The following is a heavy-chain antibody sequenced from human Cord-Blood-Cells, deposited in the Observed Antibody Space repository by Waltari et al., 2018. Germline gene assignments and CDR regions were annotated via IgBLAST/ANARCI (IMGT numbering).Heavy chain of an antibody. Sequence: QVQLVQSGAEVKKPGASVKVSCKASGYTFTGYYMNWVRQAPGQGLEWMGWINPNSGGTNYAQKFQGRVTMTRDTSISTAYMELSRLRSDDTAVYYCASTTVTTDNYYGMDVWGQGTTVTVSS. CDR3: ASTTVTTDNYYGMDV. J-gene: IGHJ6*02. CDR2: INPNSGGT. D-gene: IGHD4-17*01. CDR1: GYTFTGYY. V-gene: IGHV1-2*02.